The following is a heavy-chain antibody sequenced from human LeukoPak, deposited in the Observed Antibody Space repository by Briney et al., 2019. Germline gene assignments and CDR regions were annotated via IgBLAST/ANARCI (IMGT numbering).Heavy chain of an antibody. Sequence: GGSLRLSCAASGFNFDGYVMSWVRQAPGKGLEWVSGINWNGGSRGYADSVKGRFTISRDNAKNSLYLQMNSLRAEDTALYYCARSRHSYDSSGFPHYWGQGTLVTVSS. CDR2: INWNGGSR. J-gene: IGHJ4*02. CDR3: ARSRHSYDSSGFPHY. D-gene: IGHD3-22*01. V-gene: IGHV3-20*04. CDR1: GFNFDGYV.